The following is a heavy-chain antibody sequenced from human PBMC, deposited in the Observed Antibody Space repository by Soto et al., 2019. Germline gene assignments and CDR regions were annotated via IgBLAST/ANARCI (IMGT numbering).Heavy chain of an antibody. CDR3: ARVSDPVTTSNPYSYYMDV. CDR2: INPSGGST. D-gene: IGHD4-4*01. J-gene: IGHJ6*03. CDR1: GYTFTSYY. Sequence: ASVKVSCKASGYTFTSYYMHWVRQAPGQGLEWMGIINPSGGSTSYAQKFQGRVTMTRDTSTSTVYMELSSLRSEDTAVYYCARVSDPVTTSNPYSYYMDVWGKGPTVTVSS. V-gene: IGHV1-46*03.